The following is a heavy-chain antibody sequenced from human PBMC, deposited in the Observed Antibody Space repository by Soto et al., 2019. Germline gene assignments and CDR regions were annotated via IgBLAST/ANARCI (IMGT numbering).Heavy chain of an antibody. J-gene: IGHJ4*02. D-gene: IGHD3-22*01. CDR2: INSDGSST. CDR3: ARDPHYFYDSTGYYDY. CDR1: GFTFSSYW. V-gene: IGHV3-74*01. Sequence: GSLRLSCAASGFTFSSYWMHWVRQAPGKGLVWVSRINSDGSSTSYADYVKGRFTISRDNAKNTQYLQMNSQRAEDTAVYFCARDPHYFYDSTGYYDYWGQGTLVTVSS.